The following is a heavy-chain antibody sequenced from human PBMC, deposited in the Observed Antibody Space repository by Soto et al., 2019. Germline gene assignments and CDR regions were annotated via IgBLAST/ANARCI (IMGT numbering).Heavy chain of an antibody. D-gene: IGHD3-10*01. V-gene: IGHV1-24*01. J-gene: IGHJ4*02. Sequence: ASVKVSCKVSGYTLTGLSIHWVRQAPGEGLEWMGGFDLENGETIYAQRFQGRVTMTEESSADTPYMELSSLRSEDTAVYYRAIEVRRSNQFDHWGQGTMVTVSS. CDR1: GYTLTGLS. CDR3: AIEVRRSNQFDH. CDR2: FDLENGET.